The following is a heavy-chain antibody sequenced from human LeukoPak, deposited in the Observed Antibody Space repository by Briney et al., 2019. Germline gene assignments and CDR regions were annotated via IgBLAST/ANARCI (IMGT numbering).Heavy chain of an antibody. D-gene: IGHD4-11*01. Sequence: ASVKVSCEASGYTFTGYQMHWVRQAPGGGLEWMGWSNTNSGGTKYAQKIQGSDTMTRDTSISTADMELSRLISDDTGVYYCARIGASTDYWGQGTLVTVSS. CDR3: ARIGASTDY. CDR2: SNTNSGGT. CDR1: GYTFTGYQ. J-gene: IGHJ4*02. V-gene: IGHV1-2*02.